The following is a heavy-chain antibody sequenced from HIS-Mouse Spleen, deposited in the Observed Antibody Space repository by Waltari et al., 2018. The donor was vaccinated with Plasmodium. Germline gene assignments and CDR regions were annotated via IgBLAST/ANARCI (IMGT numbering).Heavy chain of an antibody. CDR1: GYTFTGYY. D-gene: IGHD6-13*01. J-gene: IGHJ1*01. CDR2: INPNSGGT. CDR3: ARVLGYKAAAGTFVEYCQH. V-gene: IGHV1-2*02. Sequence: QVQLVQSGAEVKKPGASVKVSCKASGYTFTGYYMHWVRQAPGQGLEWMGWINPNSGGTNYAQKFQGRVTMTRDTSISTAYMELGRLRSDDTAVYYCARVLGYKAAAGTFVEYCQHWGQGTLVTVSS.